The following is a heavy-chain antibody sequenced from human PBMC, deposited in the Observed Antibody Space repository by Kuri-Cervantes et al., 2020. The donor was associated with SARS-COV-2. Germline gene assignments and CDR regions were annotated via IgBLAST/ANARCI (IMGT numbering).Heavy chain of an antibody. Sequence: ETLSLTCLASGFTFSSYVMSWVRQAPGKGLEWVSYISSSSSYTNYADSVKGRFTISRDNAKNSLYLQMNSLRAEDTAVYYCARANVRAILSYYYYYGMDVWGQGTTVTVSS. V-gene: IGHV3-21*05. CDR2: ISSSSSYT. J-gene: IGHJ6*02. D-gene: IGHD3-16*02. CDR3: ARANVRAILSYYYYYGMDV. CDR1: GFTFSSYV.